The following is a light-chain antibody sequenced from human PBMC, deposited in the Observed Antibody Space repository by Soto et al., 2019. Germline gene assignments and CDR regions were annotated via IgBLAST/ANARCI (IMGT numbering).Light chain of an antibody. CDR2: GAS. CDR3: QQYNDWPRT. Sequence: IVMTQSPATLSVSPWERATLSCRASQSVSSNLAWYQQKPGQAPRLLIYGASTRATGLPARFSGSGSGTEFTLTFSSLQSEDFAVYYCQQYNDWPRTFGQGTKVDIK. CDR1: QSVSSN. J-gene: IGKJ1*01. V-gene: IGKV3-15*01.